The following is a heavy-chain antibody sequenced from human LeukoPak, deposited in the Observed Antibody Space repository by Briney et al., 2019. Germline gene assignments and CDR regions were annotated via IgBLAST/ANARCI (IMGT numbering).Heavy chain of an antibody. CDR3: ARARSDYSGHYFDY. D-gene: IGHD4-23*01. CDR1: GGSISSGDYY. Sequence: SETLSLTCTVSGGSISSGDYYWSWIRQPPGMGLEWTGYIYYSGSTYYNPSLKSRVTISVDTSKNQFSLKLSSVTAADTAVYYCARARSDYSGHYFDYWGQGTLVTVSS. CDR2: IYYSGST. J-gene: IGHJ4*02. V-gene: IGHV4-30-4*08.